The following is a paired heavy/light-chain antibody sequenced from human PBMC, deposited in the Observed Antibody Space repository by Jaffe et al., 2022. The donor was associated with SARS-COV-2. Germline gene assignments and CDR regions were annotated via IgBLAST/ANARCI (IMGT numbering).Heavy chain of an antibody. CDR2: IDPSDSYT. V-gene: IGHV5-10-1*03. Sequence: EVQLVQSGAEVRKPGESLRISCKGSGYSFTAFWIAWVRQMPGKGLEWLGRIDPSDSYTDYSPSFQGHVIISADTSITTAYLQWSSLKTSDTAIYYCARLGGTYPHSWFDPWGQGTLVTVSS. J-gene: IGHJ5*02. CDR3: ARLGGTYPHSWFDP. CDR1: GYSFTAFW.
Light chain of an antibody. Sequence: DIQMTQSPSSLSASVGDRVTITCRASQTISSNLNWYQQKPGKGPKVLISAASSLQSGVPSRFSGSGSGTDFTLTISSLQPEDFATYYCQQSYITPWTFGQGTKVEI. CDR1: QTISSN. V-gene: IGKV1-39*01. CDR3: QQSYITPWT. J-gene: IGKJ1*01. CDR2: AAS.